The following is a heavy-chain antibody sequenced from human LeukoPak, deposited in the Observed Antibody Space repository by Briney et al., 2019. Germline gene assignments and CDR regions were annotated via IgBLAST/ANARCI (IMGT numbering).Heavy chain of an antibody. J-gene: IGHJ4*02. CDR3: ARRFAYGSVYFDY. Sequence: SETLSLTCTVSGGSISSYYWSWIRQPPGKGLEWIGYIYYSGSTNYNPSLKSRVTISVDTSKNQFSLKLSSVTAADTAVYYCARRFAYGSVYFDYWGQGTLVTVPS. D-gene: IGHD3-10*01. CDR2: IYYSGST. V-gene: IGHV4-59*08. CDR1: GGSISSYY.